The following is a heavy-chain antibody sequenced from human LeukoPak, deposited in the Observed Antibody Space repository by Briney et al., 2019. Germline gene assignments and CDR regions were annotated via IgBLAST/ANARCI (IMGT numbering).Heavy chain of an antibody. V-gene: IGHV3-23*01. CDR2: ISDSGDRA. J-gene: IGHJ4*02. CDR3: AKQTTGYSGSGVDY. Sequence: GGSLRFSCAASGFTFSSYAMSWVRQAPGKGLEWVSGISDSGDRAHYADSVKGRFTISRDNSKDTLYLQMNSLRAEDTAVYFCAKQTTGYSGSGVDYWGQGTLVTVSS. D-gene: IGHD3-10*01. CDR1: GFTFSSYA.